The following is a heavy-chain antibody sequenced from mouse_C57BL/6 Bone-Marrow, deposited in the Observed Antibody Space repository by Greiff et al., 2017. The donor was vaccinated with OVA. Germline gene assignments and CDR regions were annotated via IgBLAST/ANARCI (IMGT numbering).Heavy chain of an antibody. CDR2: INPSNGGT. Sequence: QVQLKQPGTELVKPGASVKLSCKASGYTFTSYWMHWVKQRPGQGLEWIGNINPSNGGTNYNEKFKSKATLTVDKSSSTAYMQLSSLTSEDSAVYYCAKGRLGWDTQARSFFDYWGQGTTLTVSS. V-gene: IGHV1-53*01. D-gene: IGHD3-3*01. CDR1: GYTFTSYW. J-gene: IGHJ2*01. CDR3: AKGRLGWDTQARSFFDY.